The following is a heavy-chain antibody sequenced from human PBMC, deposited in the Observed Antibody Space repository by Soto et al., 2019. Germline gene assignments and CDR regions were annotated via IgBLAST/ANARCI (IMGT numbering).Heavy chain of an antibody. CDR3: TTDSWPSAERDS. D-gene: IGHD6-13*01. J-gene: IGHJ4*02. V-gene: IGHV3-33*01. CDR1: GFTFSSYG. Sequence: GGSLRLSCAASGFTFSSYGMHWVHQAPGKGLEWVAVIWYDGSNKYYADSVKGRFTISRDNSKNTLYLQMNSLKTEDTAVYYCTTDSWPSAERDSWGQGTLVTVSS. CDR2: IWYDGSNK.